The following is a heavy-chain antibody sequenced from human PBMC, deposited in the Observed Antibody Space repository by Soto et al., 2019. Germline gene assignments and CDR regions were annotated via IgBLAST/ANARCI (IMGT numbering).Heavy chain of an antibody. CDR1: GFTFSSYA. D-gene: IGHD3-3*01. CDR2: ISYDGSNK. CDR3: ASLWSNANYFDY. Sequence: GGSLRLSCAASGFTFSSYAMHWVRQAPGKGLEWVAVISYDGSNKYYADSVKGRFTISRDNSKNTLYLQMNSLRAEDTAVYYCASLWSNANYFDYWGQGTLVTVSS. V-gene: IGHV3-30-3*01. J-gene: IGHJ4*02.